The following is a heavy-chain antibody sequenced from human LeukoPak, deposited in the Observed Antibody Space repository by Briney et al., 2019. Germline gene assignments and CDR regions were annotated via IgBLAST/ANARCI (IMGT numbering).Heavy chain of an antibody. V-gene: IGHV3-23*01. J-gene: IGHJ4*02. CDR3: GRGRPRGYSGYVIDY. CDR1: GFSFSSYA. Sequence: GGFLRLSCAASGFSFSSYAVTWVRQAPGKGLAWVSGISGSGGSTYYADSVKGRFTISRDNSKNTLYLQMNSLRAEDTAAFYCGRGRPRGYSGYVIDYWGQGTPITVSS. D-gene: IGHD5-12*01. CDR2: ISGSGGST.